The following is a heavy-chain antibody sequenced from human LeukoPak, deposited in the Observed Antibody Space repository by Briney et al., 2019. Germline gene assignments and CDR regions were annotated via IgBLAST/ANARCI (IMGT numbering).Heavy chain of an antibody. CDR2: IIPMFGIA. CDR3: ARDRPYTGGWRGFDY. D-gene: IGHD6-19*01. J-gene: IGHJ4*02. V-gene: IGHV1-69*01. CDR1: GGTFSRYA. Sequence: SVKVSCKASGGTFSRYAISWVRQAPGQGLEWTGGIIPMFGIANYAQKFQGRVTITADESTSTAYMELSSLRSEDTAVYYCARDRPYTGGWRGFDYWGQGTLVTVSS.